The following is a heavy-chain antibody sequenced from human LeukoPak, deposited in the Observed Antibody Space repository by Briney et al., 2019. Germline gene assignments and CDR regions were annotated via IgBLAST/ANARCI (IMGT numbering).Heavy chain of an antibody. CDR1: GFTFSTYA. Sequence: QAGGPLRLSCAASGFTFSTYAMSWVRQAPGKGLEWVSLISGSGGGTYYANSVKGRFTISRDNSKNTLYLQMDSRRTEDTAVYYCAKERASTTTFDYWGQGTLISVSS. J-gene: IGHJ4*02. CDR2: ISGSGGGT. V-gene: IGHV3-23*01. CDR3: AKERASTTTFDY. D-gene: IGHD1-1*01.